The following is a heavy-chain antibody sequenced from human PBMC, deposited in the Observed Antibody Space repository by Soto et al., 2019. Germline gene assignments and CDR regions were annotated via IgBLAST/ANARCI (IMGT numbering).Heavy chain of an antibody. D-gene: IGHD3-22*01. J-gene: IGHJ3*02. V-gene: IGHV3-48*01. CDR3: ARGDYYDTSGPFSDAFDI. CDR1: GLTFSSYS. Sequence: GGSLRLSCAASGLTFSSYSMNWVRQAPGKGLEWVSYISSSSSTIYYADSVKGRFTISRDNAKNSLYLQMNSLRAEDTAVYFCARGDYYDTSGPFSDAFDIWGQGTMVTVSS. CDR2: ISSSSSTI.